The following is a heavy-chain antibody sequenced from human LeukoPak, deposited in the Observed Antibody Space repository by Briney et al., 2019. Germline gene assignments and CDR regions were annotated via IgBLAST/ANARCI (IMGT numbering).Heavy chain of an antibody. D-gene: IGHD5-18*01. CDR1: GGSISSYY. Sequence: PSETLPLTCTVSGGSISSYYWSWIRQPPGKGLEWIGYVHYSGSTNYNPSLKSRVTISVDTSKNQFSLKLSSVTAADTAVYYCARVASYGSSNWFDPWGQGTLVTVSS. CDR2: VHYSGST. J-gene: IGHJ5*02. CDR3: ARVASYGSSNWFDP. V-gene: IGHV4-59*01.